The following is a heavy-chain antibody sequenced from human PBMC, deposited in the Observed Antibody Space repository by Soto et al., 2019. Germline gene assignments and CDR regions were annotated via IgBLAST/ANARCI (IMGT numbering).Heavy chain of an antibody. V-gene: IGHV4-39*01. CDR2: IYYSGST. J-gene: IGHJ5*02. CDR1: GGSISSRGYY. Sequence: QLQLQESGPGLVKPSETLSLTCTVSGGSISSRGYYWGWIRQPPGKGLEWIGTIYYSGSTYYNPSLKRRGTISVDTSKNPFSRKLSSVTAADTAVYYCATSNWFDPWGQGTLVTVSS. CDR3: ATSNWFDP.